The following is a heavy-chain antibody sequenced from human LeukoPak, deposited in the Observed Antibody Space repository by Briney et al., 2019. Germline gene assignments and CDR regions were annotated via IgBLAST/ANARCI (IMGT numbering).Heavy chain of an antibody. V-gene: IGHV3-23*01. D-gene: IGHD6-19*01. CDR2: ISGSGGDT. CDR3: ATSSGWYPKYFDY. CDR1: GFTFSSYP. Sequence: GGSLRLSCAASGFTFSSYPMSWVRQAPGKGLEWVSAISGSGGDTYYADSVKGRFTISRDNSKNTLYLQMNSLRAEDTALYYCATSSGWYPKYFDYWGQGTLVAVSS. J-gene: IGHJ4*02.